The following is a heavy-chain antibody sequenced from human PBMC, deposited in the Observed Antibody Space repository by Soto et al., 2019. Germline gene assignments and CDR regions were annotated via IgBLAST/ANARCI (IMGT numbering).Heavy chain of an antibody. J-gene: IGHJ6*03. CDR2: ISYDGSNK. V-gene: IGHV3-30*18. D-gene: IGHD2-8*01. CDR1: GFTFSSYG. CDR3: AKSFLIWPDYYYMDV. Sequence: GGSLRLSCAASGFTFSSYGMHWVRQAPGKGLEWVAVISYDGSNKYYADSVKGRFTISRDNSKNTLYLQMNSLRAEDTAVYYCAKSFLIWPDYYYMDVWGKGTTVTVSS.